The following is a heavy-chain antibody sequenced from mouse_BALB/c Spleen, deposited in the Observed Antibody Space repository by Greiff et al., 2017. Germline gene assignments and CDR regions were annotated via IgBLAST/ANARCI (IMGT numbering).Heavy chain of an antibody. V-gene: IGHV14-3*02. CDR2: IDPANGNT. D-gene: IGHD2-3*01. J-gene: IGHJ2*01. CDR1: GFNIKDTY. CDR3: ALDSHGGVYDGYYVDY. Sequence: EVQLQQSGAELVKPGASVKLSCTASGFNIKDTYMHWVKQRPEQGLEWIGRIDPANGNTKYDPKFQGKATITADTSSNTAYLQLSSLTSEDTAVYYCALDSHGGVYDGYYVDYWGQGTTLTVSS.